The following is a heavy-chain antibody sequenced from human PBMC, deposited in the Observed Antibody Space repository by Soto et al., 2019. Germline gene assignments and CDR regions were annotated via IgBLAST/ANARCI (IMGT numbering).Heavy chain of an antibody. CDR2: ISGSGGST. CDR1: GFTFSSYA. D-gene: IGHD3-9*01. Sequence: EVQLLESGGGLVQPGGSLRLSCAASGFTFSSYAMSWVRQAPGKGLEWVSAISGSGGSTYYADSVKGRFTISRDNSKSTLYLQMNSLRAEDTAVYYCASIDYDILTGFDYWGQGTLVTVSS. CDR3: ASIDYDILTGFDY. J-gene: IGHJ4*02. V-gene: IGHV3-23*01.